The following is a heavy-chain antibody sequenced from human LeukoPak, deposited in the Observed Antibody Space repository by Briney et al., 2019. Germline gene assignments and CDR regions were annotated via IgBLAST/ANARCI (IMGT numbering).Heavy chain of an antibody. CDR1: GDYISRGYY. D-gene: IGHD3-10*01. CDR3: ARSIVGITTEKDAFDI. J-gene: IGHJ3*02. V-gene: IGHV4-38-2*02. Sequence: SETLSLTCTVSGDYISRGYYWGWFRQPPGKGLEWIGSIYHSGSTYYNPSLKSRVTISVDTSKNQFSLKLSSVTAADTAVYYCARSIVGITTEKDAFDIWGQGTMVTVSS. CDR2: IYHSGST.